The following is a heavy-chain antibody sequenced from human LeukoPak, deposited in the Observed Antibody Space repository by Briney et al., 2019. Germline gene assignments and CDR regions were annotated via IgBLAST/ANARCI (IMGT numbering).Heavy chain of an antibody. Sequence: KASETLSLTCIVSGGSISSYYRSWIRQPPGKGLEWIAYISDIGSINYNPSLKSRVTISLDTSKNQFSLKLSSVTAADTAVYYCAGHHPRNTVDFWGQGTLVTVSS. J-gene: IGHJ4*02. CDR3: AGHHPRNTVDF. CDR1: GGSISSYY. V-gene: IGHV4-59*08. CDR2: ISDIGSI. D-gene: IGHD2-8*02.